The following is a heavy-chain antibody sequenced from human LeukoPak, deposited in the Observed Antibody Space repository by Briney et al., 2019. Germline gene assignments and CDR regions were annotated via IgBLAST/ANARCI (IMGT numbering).Heavy chain of an antibody. D-gene: IGHD5-24*01. Sequence: QPGGSLRLSCAASGFTVSSNYMSWVRQAPRKGLDWVSVIYSGGSTYYADSVKRRFTISRDNSKNTLYLQMNSLRAEDTAVYYCARDRDGYNYYYFDYWGQGTLVTVSS. CDR2: IYSGGST. CDR3: ARDRDGYNYYYFDY. V-gene: IGHV3-66*02. J-gene: IGHJ4*02. CDR1: GFTVSSNY.